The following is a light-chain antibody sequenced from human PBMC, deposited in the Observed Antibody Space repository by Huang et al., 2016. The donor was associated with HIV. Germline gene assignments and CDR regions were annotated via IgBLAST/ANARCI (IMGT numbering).Light chain of an antibody. CDR2: DAS. CDR1: QSVSSS. CDR3: QQYSDWPRGT. V-gene: IGKV3-15*01. J-gene: IGKJ1*01. Sequence: EIVMTQSPDTLSVSPGERVSLSCRASQSVSSSLAWYQQKPGQSPRLVCYDASTRAPGIPARVRGSGSGTDFTLTITSLQSEDVAFYYCQQYSDWPRGTFGQGTRVEIK.